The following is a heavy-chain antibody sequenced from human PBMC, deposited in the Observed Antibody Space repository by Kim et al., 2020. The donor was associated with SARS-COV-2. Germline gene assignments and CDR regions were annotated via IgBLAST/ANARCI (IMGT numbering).Heavy chain of an antibody. CDR3: VRAFRGSSSWYSEGGGGHFDY. CDR2: IIPVFGTA. J-gene: IGHJ4*02. V-gene: IGHV1-69*13. D-gene: IGHD6-13*01. Sequence: SVKVSCKASGHTFSNYAVNWVRQAPGQGLEWMGGIIPVFGTANYAQKLQGRVTITADESTSTAYMELNSLRSDDTAVYYCVRAFRGSSSWYSEGGGGHFDYWGQGTLVTVSS. CDR1: GHTFSNYA.